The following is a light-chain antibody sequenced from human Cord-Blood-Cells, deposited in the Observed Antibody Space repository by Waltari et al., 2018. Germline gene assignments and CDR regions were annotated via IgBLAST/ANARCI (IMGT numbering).Light chain of an antibody. CDR3: CSYAGRDVV. V-gene: IGLV2-23*01. CDR2: EGS. Sequence: QSALTQPASVSGSPGQSITISCTGTSSDVGSYNLVSWYQQHPGKAPKLMIYEGSKRPSGVSNPFSGSKSGNTASLTISGLQAEDEADYYCCSYAGRDVVFGGGTKLTVL. CDR1: SSDVGSYNL. J-gene: IGLJ2*01.